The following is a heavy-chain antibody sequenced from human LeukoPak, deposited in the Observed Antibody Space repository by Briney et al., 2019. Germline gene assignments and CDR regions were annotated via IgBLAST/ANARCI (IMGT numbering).Heavy chain of an antibody. Sequence: PGGSLRLSCAASGFTLSNCAMSWVRQAPGKGLQWVSLLSYGGGSTYYADSVKGRFTISRDNSENTLYLQMNSLRVEDTAVYYCVTLGRQVLGAEYFQHWGQGTLVTVSS. D-gene: IGHD2-2*01. V-gene: IGHV3-23*01. CDR2: LSYGGGST. J-gene: IGHJ1*01. CDR1: GFTLSNCA. CDR3: VTLGRQVLGAEYFQH.